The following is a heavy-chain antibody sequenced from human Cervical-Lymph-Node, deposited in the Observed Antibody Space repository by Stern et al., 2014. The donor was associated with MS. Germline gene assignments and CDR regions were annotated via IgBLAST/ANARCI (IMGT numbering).Heavy chain of an antibody. D-gene: IGHD5-18*01. CDR2: ISYDGNSK. Sequence: VQLVESGGGVVQPGRSLRLSCAASGFTFSSYGMHWVRQAPGKGLEWEAAISYDGNSKYYAVSVKGRFTISRDNSKNTLYLQINSLRAEDTTVYYCATGGGYTYGSGYFDLWGRGTLVSVSS. CDR3: ATGGGYTYGSGYFDL. CDR1: GFTFSSYG. J-gene: IGHJ2*01. V-gene: IGHV3-30*03.